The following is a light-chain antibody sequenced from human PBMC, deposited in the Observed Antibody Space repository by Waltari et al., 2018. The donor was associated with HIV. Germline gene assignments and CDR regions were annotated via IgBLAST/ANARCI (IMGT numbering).Light chain of an antibody. J-gene: IGLJ1*01. CDR3: QSYDSSLSGRYV. V-gene: IGLV1-40*01. Sequence: QSVLTQPPSVSGAPGQRVTIPCTGSSSNIGAGYYVHWYQQLPGTAPKLLIYGNSNRPSGVPDRFSGSKSGTSASLAITGLQAEDEADYYCQSYDSSLSGRYVFGTGTKVTVL. CDR2: GNS. CDR1: SSNIGAGYY.